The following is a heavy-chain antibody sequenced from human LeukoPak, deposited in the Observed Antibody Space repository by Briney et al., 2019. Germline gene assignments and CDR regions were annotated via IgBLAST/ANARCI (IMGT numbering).Heavy chain of an antibody. CDR1: GGTFSSYA. D-gene: IGHD4-23*01. CDR2: IIPLFGTA. CDR3: ARGWLAETTVVTPYNY. Sequence: ASVKVSCKASGGTFSSYAINWVRLAPGQGLEWMGGIIPLFGTANYAQKFQGRVTITAVESMSTAYMELSSLRSEDTAVYYCARGWLAETTVVTPYNYWGQGTLVTVSS. J-gene: IGHJ4*02. V-gene: IGHV1-69*13.